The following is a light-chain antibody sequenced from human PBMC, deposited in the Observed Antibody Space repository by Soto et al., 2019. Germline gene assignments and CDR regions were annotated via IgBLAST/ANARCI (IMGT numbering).Light chain of an antibody. V-gene: IGKV3-15*01. J-gene: IGKJ1*01. CDR2: CAS. CDR3: QQYKNWPRT. Sequence: EIVMTQSPATLSVSPGERATLSCRASQSVSSNLAWYQQKPGQAPRLLIYCASTRATGIPARFSGSGSGTEFTLTISSLKSEDFAVYYCQQYKNWPRTFGQGTKVEIK. CDR1: QSVSSN.